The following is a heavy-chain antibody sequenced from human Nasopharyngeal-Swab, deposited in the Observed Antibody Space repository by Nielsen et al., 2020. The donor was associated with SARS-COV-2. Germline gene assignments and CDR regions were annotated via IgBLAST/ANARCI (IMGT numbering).Heavy chain of an antibody. Sequence: ASLKVTCKTSGYTISNYYTHWVRQAPGQGLEWMGIIINIGGRTIYSQKFQGSVSMTRDTSTSTVYMELSSLPSEDTAMYYCAGDLSDVTVAVSRTVGFDCLRQGTLVTVSS. J-gene: IGHJ4*02. V-gene: IGHV1-46*01. D-gene: IGHD6-19*01. CDR1: GYTISNYY. CDR2: IINIGGRT. CDR3: AGDLSDVTVAVSRTVGFDC.